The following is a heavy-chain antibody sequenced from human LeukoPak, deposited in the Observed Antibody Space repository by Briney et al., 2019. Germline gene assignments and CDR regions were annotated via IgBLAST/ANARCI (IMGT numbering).Heavy chain of an antibody. Sequence: PSETLSLTCAVYGGSLSGYYWSWIRQPPGKGLEWIGEINHSGSTNYNPSLKSRVTISVDTSKNQFSLKLSSVTAADTAVYYCARRPGYCSSTSCRSRWFDPWGQGTLVTVSS. D-gene: IGHD2-2*01. V-gene: IGHV4-34*01. CDR3: ARRPGYCSSTSCRSRWFDP. CDR2: INHSGST. CDR1: GGSLSGYY. J-gene: IGHJ5*02.